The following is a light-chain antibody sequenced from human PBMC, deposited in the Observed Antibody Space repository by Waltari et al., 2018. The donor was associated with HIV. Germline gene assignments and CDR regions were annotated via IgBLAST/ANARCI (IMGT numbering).Light chain of an antibody. CDR2: GNS. CDR1: SSNIGAGYD. V-gene: IGLV1-40*01. Sequence: QSVLTQPPSVSGAPGQRVTISCTGSSSNIGAGYDGPCYQQLPGTAPKPLIYGNSNRPSGVPDRFSGSKSGTSASLAITGLQAEDEADYYCQSHDSSLSGWVFGGGTKLTVL. J-gene: IGLJ3*02. CDR3: QSHDSSLSGWV.